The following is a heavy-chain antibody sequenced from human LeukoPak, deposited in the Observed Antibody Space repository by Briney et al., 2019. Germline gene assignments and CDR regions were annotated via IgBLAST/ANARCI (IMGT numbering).Heavy chain of an antibody. J-gene: IGHJ4*02. Sequence: PGGSLRLSCAASGFTFSTYGMHWVRQAPGKGLEWVAVISYDGANKYYADSVKGRFTISRDSSKTTLYLQMNSLRVEDTAVYYCARDPSGSDFDYWGQGTLVTVSS. D-gene: IGHD5-12*01. V-gene: IGHV3-30*03. CDR2: ISYDGANK. CDR1: GFTFSTYG. CDR3: ARDPSGSDFDY.